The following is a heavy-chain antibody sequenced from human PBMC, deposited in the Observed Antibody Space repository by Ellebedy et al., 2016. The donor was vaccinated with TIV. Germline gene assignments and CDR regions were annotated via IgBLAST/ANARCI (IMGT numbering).Heavy chain of an antibody. CDR1: DGSISNFH. J-gene: IGHJ4*02. V-gene: IGHV4-59*01. CDR2: IYFSGIT. Sequence: MPSETLSLTCTVSDGSISNFHWSWIRQLPGKGLEWIWYIYFSGITNYNPSLKSRVTMSVDTSKNQFSLKLSSVTTADTAVYYCARWVGHFDFWGQGAQVTVSS. D-gene: IGHD1-26*01. CDR3: ARWVGHFDF.